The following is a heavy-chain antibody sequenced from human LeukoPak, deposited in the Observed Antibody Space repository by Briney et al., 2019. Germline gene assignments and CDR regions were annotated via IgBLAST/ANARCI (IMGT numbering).Heavy chain of an antibody. Sequence: PGGSLRLSCAASGFTFNIYGMHWVRQAPGKGLEWVALTWFVGSHNYYADSVKGRFTISRDNSKNTLYLQMNSLRAEDTAVYFCAREDQQLVRIYLDFWGQGTLVTVSS. CDR2: TWFVGSHN. V-gene: IGHV3-33*01. J-gene: IGHJ4*02. D-gene: IGHD6-13*01. CDR3: AREDQQLVRIYLDF. CDR1: GFTFNIYG.